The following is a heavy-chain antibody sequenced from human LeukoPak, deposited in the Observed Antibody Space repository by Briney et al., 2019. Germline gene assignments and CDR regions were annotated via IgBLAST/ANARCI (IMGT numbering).Heavy chain of an antibody. CDR3: ARYEEGYCSGGSCYEVDYRHYYYYMDV. J-gene: IGHJ6*03. V-gene: IGHV1-18*01. CDR2: ISAYNGNT. D-gene: IGHD2-15*01. CDR1: GYTFTSYG. Sequence: ASVKVSCKASGYTFTSYGISWVRQAPGQGLEWMGWISAYNGNTNYAQKLQGRVTMTTDTFTSTAYMELRSLRSDDTAVYYCARYEEGYCSGGSCYEVDYRHYYYYMDVWGKGTTVTVSS.